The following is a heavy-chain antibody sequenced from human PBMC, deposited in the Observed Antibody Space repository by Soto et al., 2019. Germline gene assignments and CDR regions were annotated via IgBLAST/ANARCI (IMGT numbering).Heavy chain of an antibody. CDR2: IYYSGST. V-gene: IGHV4-39*01. CDR3: ARSEGRIAVASYNWFDP. CDR1: GGSISSSSYY. J-gene: IGHJ5*02. D-gene: IGHD6-19*01. Sequence: SETLSLTCTVSGGSISSSSYYWGWIRQPPGKGLEWIGSIYYSGSTYYNPSLKSRVTISVDTSKNQFSLKPSSVTAADTAVYYCARSEGRIAVASYNWFDPWGQGTMVT.